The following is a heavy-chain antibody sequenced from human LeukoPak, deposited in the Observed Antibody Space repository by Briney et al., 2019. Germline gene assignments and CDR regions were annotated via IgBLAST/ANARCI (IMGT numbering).Heavy chain of an antibody. D-gene: IGHD3-16*01. Sequence: PGGSLRLSCAASGFPFSGSDMHWVRQVTGKGLEWVSTIGTESDTFYPDSVRGRFIISRENGKNSLYLQMNSLSAGDTAVYYCARGERPPPYTTDSWFFALWGRGTPVTVSS. J-gene: IGHJ2*01. CDR3: ARGERPPPYTTDSWFFAL. CDR1: GFPFSGSD. V-gene: IGHV3-13*01. CDR2: IGTESDT.